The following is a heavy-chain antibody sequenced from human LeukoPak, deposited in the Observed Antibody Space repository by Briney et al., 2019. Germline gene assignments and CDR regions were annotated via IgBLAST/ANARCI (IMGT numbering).Heavy chain of an antibody. D-gene: IGHD4-23*01. J-gene: IGHJ6*03. CDR3: ARDNSGYYYYYMDV. CDR2: IYHSGST. V-gene: IGHV4-38-2*02. CDR1: GYSISSGYY. Sequence: PSETLSLTCAVSGYSISSGYYWGWIRQPPGKGLEWIGSIYHSGSTYYNPSLKSRVTISVDTSKNQFSLKLSSVTAADTAVYYCARDNSGYYYYYMDVWGKGTTVTVSS.